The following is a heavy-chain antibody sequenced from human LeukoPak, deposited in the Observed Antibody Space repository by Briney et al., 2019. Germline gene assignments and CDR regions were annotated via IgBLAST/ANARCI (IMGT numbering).Heavy chain of an antibody. J-gene: IGHJ4*02. CDR3: ARAGTLRGGYNKLLVY. Sequence: GGSLRLSCAASGFTFSSYAMHWVRQAPGKGLEWVAVISYDGSNKYYADSVKGRFTISRDNSKNTLYLQMNSLRAEDTAVYYCARAGTLRGGYNKLLVYWGQGTLVTVSS. D-gene: IGHD5-24*01. CDR1: GFTFSSYA. CDR2: ISYDGSNK. V-gene: IGHV3-30*04.